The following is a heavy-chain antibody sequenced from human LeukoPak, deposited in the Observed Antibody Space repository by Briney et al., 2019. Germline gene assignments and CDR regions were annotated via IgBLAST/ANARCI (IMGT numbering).Heavy chain of an antibody. V-gene: IGHV3-21*01. CDR2: ISSSSPYI. D-gene: IGHD3-10*01. Sequence: GGSLRLSCAASGFTFSDYSMNWVRQAPGKGLEWVASISSSSPYIYYTDSVKGRFTISRDNAKNSLYLQMNSLRAEDTAIYYCARDGITMVRGVTVFDYWGQGTLVTVSS. CDR1: GFTFSDYS. CDR3: ARDGITMVRGVTVFDY. J-gene: IGHJ4*02.